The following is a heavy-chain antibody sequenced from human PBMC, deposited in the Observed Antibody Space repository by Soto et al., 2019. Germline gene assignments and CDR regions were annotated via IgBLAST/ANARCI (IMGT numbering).Heavy chain of an antibody. CDR2: INQDGNEE. Sequence: EAQLVESGGGLVQPGGSLRLSCAASGFTFSSYWMSWVRQAPGKGLEWVANINQDGNEESYVDSVKGRFTISRDNTKNSLFLQMNSLRAEDTAVYYCASWGFIVATNWYFDLWGRGTLVTVSS. CDR1: GFTFSSYW. CDR3: ASWGFIVATNWYFDL. D-gene: IGHD5-12*01. V-gene: IGHV3-7*01. J-gene: IGHJ2*01.